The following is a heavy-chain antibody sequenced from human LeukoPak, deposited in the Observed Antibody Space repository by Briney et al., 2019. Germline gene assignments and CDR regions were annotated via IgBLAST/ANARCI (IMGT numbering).Heavy chain of an antibody. CDR1: GFTFSSYA. V-gene: IGHV3-30-3*01. CDR3: ARAPPLGYCSSTSCYTGHAFDI. CDR2: VSYDGSNK. Sequence: PGGSLRLSCAASGFTFSSYAMHWVRQAPGKGLEWVAVVSYDGSNKYYADSVKGRFTISRDNSKNTLYLQMNSLRAEDTAVYYCARAPPLGYCSSTSCYTGHAFDIWGQGTMVTVSS. D-gene: IGHD2-2*02. J-gene: IGHJ3*02.